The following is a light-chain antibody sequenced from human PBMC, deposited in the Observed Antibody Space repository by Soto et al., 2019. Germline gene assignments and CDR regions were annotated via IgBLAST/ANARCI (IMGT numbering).Light chain of an antibody. Sequence: MTQSPXTLSASVGYTFTITCRASQSISSWLAWYQQKPGKAPKLLIYDASSLEGGVPSRFSGSGSGTEFTLTISSLQPDDSATYYCQRYNGTFGQGTRLEI. CDR3: QRYNGT. CDR2: DAS. V-gene: IGKV1-5*01. CDR1: QSISSW. J-gene: IGKJ5*01.